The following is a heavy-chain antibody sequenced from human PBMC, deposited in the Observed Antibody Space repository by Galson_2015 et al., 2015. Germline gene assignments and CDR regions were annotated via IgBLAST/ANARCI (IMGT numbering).Heavy chain of an antibody. J-gene: IGHJ4*02. CDR1: GFTFSNHG. V-gene: IGHV3-48*02. CDR2: ISISGSPI. D-gene: IGHD2-15*01. Sequence: SLRLSCAASGFTFSNHGMSWVRQAPGEGLEWVTHISISGSPIFYADALKGLFTIATDNAKESLYLQMNSLKDEDTAVYYCARDRWPCSSDSWGQGALVTVSS. CDR3: ARDRWPCSSDS.